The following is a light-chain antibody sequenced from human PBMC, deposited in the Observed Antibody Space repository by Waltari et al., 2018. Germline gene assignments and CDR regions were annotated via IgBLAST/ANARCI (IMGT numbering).Light chain of an antibody. Sequence: QLVLTQSPSASASLAASVKLTCTLSSGHSSYAIAWHQQQPEKGPRYLMKVNSDGSHSKGDGIPDRFSGSSSGAERYLTISSLQSEDEADYYCQTWDTVIHVVFGGGTKLTVL. CDR3: QTWDTVIHVV. CDR2: VNSDGSH. CDR1: SGHSSYA. V-gene: IGLV4-69*01. J-gene: IGLJ2*01.